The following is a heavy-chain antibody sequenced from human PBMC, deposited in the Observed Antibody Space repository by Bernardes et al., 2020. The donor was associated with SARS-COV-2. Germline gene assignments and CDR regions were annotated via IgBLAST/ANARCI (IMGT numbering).Heavy chain of an antibody. D-gene: IGHD2-8*01. CDR3: ARDGLILRAFDY. CDR1: GFTFSSYG. Sequence: SLRLSCAASGFTFSSYGMYWVRQAPGKGLEWVAVIWYDGSNKYYADSVKGRFTISRDNSKNTLYLQMNSLRAEDTAVYYCARDGLILRAFDYWGQGTLVTVSS. CDR2: IWYDGSNK. J-gene: IGHJ4*02. V-gene: IGHV3-33*01.